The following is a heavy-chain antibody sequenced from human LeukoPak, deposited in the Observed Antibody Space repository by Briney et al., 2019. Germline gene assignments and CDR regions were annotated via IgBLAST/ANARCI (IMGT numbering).Heavy chain of an antibody. J-gene: IGHJ4*02. D-gene: IGHD6-19*01. CDR2: ISYSGST. CDR3: ARAAVTGTPLSFDY. Sequence: SETLSLTCTVSGGSISSYYWSWIRQPPGKGLEWIAYISYSGSTSYNPSLKSRVTMSVNTSKNQFSLRLSSVTAADTAVYFCARAAVTGTPLSFDYWGQGTLVTVSS. CDR1: GGSISSYY. V-gene: IGHV4-59*01.